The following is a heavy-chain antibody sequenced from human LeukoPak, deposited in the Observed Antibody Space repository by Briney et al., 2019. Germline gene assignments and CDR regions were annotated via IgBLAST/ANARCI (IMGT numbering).Heavy chain of an antibody. CDR3: ASEGHGYYFDY. V-gene: IGHV3-23*01. CDR1: GFTFSNYA. Sequence: PGGSLRLSCAASGFTFSNYAMTWVRQAPGKGLEWVSGISGSGGNTYNADSVKGRFTISRDNSKNTLYLQMNSLRAEDTAVYYCASEGHGYYFDYWGQGTLVTVSS. CDR2: ISGSGGNT. J-gene: IGHJ4*02.